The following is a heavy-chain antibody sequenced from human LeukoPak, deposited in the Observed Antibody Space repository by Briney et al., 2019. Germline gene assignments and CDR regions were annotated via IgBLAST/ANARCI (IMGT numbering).Heavy chain of an antibody. Sequence: TGGSLRLSCAGSGFKFGSYTMNWVRQAPGKGLEWVSFITSGSSHIYYADSVKGRFTSSRDNAKNSLYLQMNSLRAEDTAVYYCAREVRQLVLYFDYWGQGTLVTVSS. CDR3: AREVRQLVLYFDY. CDR1: GFKFGSYT. V-gene: IGHV3-21*01. CDR2: ITSGSSHI. J-gene: IGHJ4*02. D-gene: IGHD6-13*01.